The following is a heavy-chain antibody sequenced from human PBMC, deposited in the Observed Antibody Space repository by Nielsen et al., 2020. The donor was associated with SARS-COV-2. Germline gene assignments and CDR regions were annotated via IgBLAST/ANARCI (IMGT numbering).Heavy chain of an antibody. J-gene: IGHJ4*02. CDR3: ARDAAYSRFDY. Sequence: GGSLRLSCAASGLIFRSSWMVWVRQAPGKGLEWEANINEDGSVVNYVDSVKGRFTISRDNAGKSLYLQMNSLRAEDTAVYYCARDAAYSRFDYWGQGTLVTVSS. CDR1: GLIFRSSW. CDR2: INEDGSVV. V-gene: IGHV3-7*05. D-gene: IGHD4-11*01.